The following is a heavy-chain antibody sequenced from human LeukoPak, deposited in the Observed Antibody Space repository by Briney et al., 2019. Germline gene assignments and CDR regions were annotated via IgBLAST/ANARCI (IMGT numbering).Heavy chain of an antibody. CDR2: IRPDGSNK. D-gene: IGHD7-27*01. CDR3: AKDSNWAFDY. CDR1: RFTFRSYG. J-gene: IGHJ4*02. Sequence: GWSLRLSCAASRFTFRSYGMHWVRQAPGKGLEWVAFIRPDGSNKYYADSVKGRFTISRDNSKNTLYLQMNSLRAEDTAVYYCAKDSNWAFDYWGQGTLVTVSS. V-gene: IGHV3-30*02.